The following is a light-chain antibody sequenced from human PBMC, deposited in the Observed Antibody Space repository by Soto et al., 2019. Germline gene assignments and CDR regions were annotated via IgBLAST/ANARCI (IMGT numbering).Light chain of an antibody. V-gene: IGKV1-17*01. CDR3: RQHDSYPIT. J-gene: IGKJ5*01. Sequence: DIQMTQSPSSLAASVGDRVTITCRASQSISSYLNWYQQKLGKAPKLLIYDASNLESGVPSRFSGSGSGTEFTLTISSLQPDDSATYYCRQHDSYPITFGQGTRLEI. CDR2: DAS. CDR1: QSISSY.